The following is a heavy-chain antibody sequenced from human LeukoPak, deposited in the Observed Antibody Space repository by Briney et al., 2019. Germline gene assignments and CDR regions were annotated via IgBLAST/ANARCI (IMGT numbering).Heavy chain of an antibody. CDR3: ARDIGSGSYTPHNWFDP. D-gene: IGHD3-10*01. Sequence: SVTVSCTASGGTFSSYASSWVRQAPGEGLEWMGGIIPMFGTANYAQKFQGRVTITADESTSTAYMQLSSLRSEDTAVYYCARDIGSGSYTPHNWFDPWGQGTLVTVSS. V-gene: IGHV1-69*01. CDR1: GGTFSSYA. CDR2: IIPMFGTA. J-gene: IGHJ5*02.